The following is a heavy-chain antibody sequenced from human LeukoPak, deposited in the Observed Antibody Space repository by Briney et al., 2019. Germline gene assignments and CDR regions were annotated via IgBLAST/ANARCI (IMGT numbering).Heavy chain of an antibody. J-gene: IGHJ4*02. V-gene: IGHV4-4*02. CDR2: IYHSGST. Sequence: SETLSLTCDVSGGSISQSTNNWWNWVRQPPGKGLEWIGEIYHSGSTNCNPFLKSRVTISVDKSKNQFSLNLKSVTAADTAVYYCATNSGHVWNWGQGTLVIVSS. D-gene: IGHD5-12*01. CDR3: ATNSGHVWN. CDR1: GGSISQSTNNW.